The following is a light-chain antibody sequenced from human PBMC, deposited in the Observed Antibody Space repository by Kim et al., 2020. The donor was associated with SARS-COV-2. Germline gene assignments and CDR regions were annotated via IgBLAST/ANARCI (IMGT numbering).Light chain of an antibody. CDR1: QSIASW. CDR2: RAS. J-gene: IGKJ1*01. Sequence: ASVGDRVTITCRASQSIASWLAWYQQKPGKAPNLLIYRASTLQSGVPSRFSGSGSGTEFTLTISSLQPDDFATYYCQQYSGRSWTFGQGTKVGYQT. V-gene: IGKV1-5*03. CDR3: QQYSGRSWT.